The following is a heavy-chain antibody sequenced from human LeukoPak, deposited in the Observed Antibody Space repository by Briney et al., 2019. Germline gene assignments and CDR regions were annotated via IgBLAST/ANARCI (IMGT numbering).Heavy chain of an antibody. CDR1: GYTFTSYG. CDR3: AREGTSRPPDY. Sequence: ASVKVSCKASGYTFTSYGITWVRQAPGQGLEWMGWISGYKGNTNYAQKFQDRVTLTTDASTSTAYMELRSLRSDDTAVYYCAREGTSRPPDYWGQGTLVTVSS. J-gene: IGHJ4*02. CDR2: ISGYKGNT. D-gene: IGHD3-3*02. V-gene: IGHV1-18*01.